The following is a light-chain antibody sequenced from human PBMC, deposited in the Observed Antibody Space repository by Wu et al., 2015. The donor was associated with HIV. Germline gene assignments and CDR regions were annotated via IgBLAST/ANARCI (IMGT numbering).Light chain of an antibody. CDR1: QSVSSN. V-gene: IGKV3-15*01. CDR3: QQYANSPLT. Sequence: EIVMTQSPATPSVSPGERATLSCRASQSVSSNLAWYQQKPGQAPRLLIYGASTRATGIPARFSGSGSGTEFTLTISSLQSEDFAVYYCQQYANSPLTFGGGTKVEIK. CDR2: GAS. J-gene: IGKJ4*01.